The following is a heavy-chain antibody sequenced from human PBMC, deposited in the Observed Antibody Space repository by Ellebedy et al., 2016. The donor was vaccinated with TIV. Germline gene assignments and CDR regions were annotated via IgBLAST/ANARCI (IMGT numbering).Heavy chain of an antibody. CDR3: ARDTQPGLLWFGELFDY. V-gene: IGHV3-33*01. CDR2: IWYDGSNK. CDR1: GFTFSSYG. D-gene: IGHD3-10*01. Sequence: GESLKISCAASGFTFSSYGIHWVRQAPGKGLEWVAVIWYDGSNKYYADSVKGRFTISRDNSKNTLYLQMNSLRAEDTGVYYRARDTQPGLLWFGELFDYWGQGTLVTVSS. J-gene: IGHJ4*02.